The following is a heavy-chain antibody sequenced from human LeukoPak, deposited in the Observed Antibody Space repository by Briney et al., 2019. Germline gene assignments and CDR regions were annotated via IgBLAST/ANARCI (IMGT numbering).Heavy chain of an antibody. CDR2: IYYSGST. CDR3: ARLLRYSSSWYAFDI. D-gene: IGHD6-13*01. CDR1: GGSISSYY. Sequence: SETLSLTCTVSGGSISSYYWSWIRQPPGKGPEWIGYIYYSGSTNYNPSLKSRVTISVDTSKNQFSLKLSSVTAADTAVYYCARLLRYSSSWYAFDIWGQGTMVTVSS. V-gene: IGHV4-59*08. J-gene: IGHJ3*02.